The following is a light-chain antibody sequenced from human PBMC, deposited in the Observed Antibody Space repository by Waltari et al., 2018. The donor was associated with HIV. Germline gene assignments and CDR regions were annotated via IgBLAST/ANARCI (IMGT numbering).Light chain of an antibody. Sequence: QFALTQPASVSGSPGQSITVSCTGTNSDIGYYNYVSWYQQHPGKAPKLIIYEVSNPPSGVSNRCSGSKSGNTASLTISGLQAEDEADYFCSSLTNSATLSVLFGGGTKLTVL. V-gene: IGLV2-14*01. CDR1: NSDIGYYNY. J-gene: IGLJ3*02. CDR2: EVS. CDR3: SSLTNSATLSVL.